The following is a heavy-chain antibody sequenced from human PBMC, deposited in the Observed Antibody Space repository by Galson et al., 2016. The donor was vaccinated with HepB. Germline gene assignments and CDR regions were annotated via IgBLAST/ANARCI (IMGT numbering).Heavy chain of an antibody. Sequence: SLRLSCAASGFTFRTYAMSWVRQAPGKGLECVASISGGGGSTYYADAVKGRFTISRDNSKNTLYLQLNSLRAEDTAVYYCAKVPGVLLWLGELLLGGQGTLVTVSS. CDR3: AKVPGVLLWLGELLL. J-gene: IGHJ4*02. CDR2: ISGGGGST. V-gene: IGHV3-23*01. CDR1: GFTFRTYA. D-gene: IGHD3-10*01.